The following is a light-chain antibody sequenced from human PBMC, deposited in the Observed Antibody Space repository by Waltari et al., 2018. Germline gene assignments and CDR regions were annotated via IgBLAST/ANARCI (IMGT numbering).Light chain of an antibody. CDR2: GNS. CDR3: QSYDSSLSGYV. V-gene: IGLV1-40*01. CDR1: SPNIGAGYD. J-gene: IGLJ1*01. Sequence: QSVLTQPPSVTGAHGQRVTIYCTWRSPNIGAGYDVHWYQQHPGTTPQLLIYGNSNRPSGVPDRFSGSKSGTSASLAITGLQAEDEADYYCQSYDSSLSGYVFGTGTKVTVL.